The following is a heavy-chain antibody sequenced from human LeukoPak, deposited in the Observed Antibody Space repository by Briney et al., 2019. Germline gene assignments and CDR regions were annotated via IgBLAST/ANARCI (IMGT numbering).Heavy chain of an antibody. CDR2: INPNSGGT. Sequence: GASVNVSCKASEYTFTGYYMYWVRQAPGQGREWMGWINPNSGGTNYAQKFQGRVTMTRDTSISTAYMELSRLRSDDTAVYYCARDPGSSYWGQGTLVTVSS. CDR1: EYTFTGYY. D-gene: IGHD1-26*01. V-gene: IGHV1-2*02. J-gene: IGHJ4*02. CDR3: ARDPGSSY.